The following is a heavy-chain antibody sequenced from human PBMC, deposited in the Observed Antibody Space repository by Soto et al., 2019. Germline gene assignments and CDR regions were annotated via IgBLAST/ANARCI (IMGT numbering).Heavy chain of an antibody. CDR3: AKDARYYDILTGLDY. V-gene: IGHV3-9*01. J-gene: IGHJ4*02. Sequence: GGSLRLSCAASGFTFDDYAMHWVRQAPGKGLEWVSGISWNSGSIGYADSVKGRFTISRDNAKNSLYLQMNSLRAEDTALYYCAKDARYYDILTGLDYWGQGTLVTVSS. CDR2: ISWNSGSI. D-gene: IGHD3-9*01. CDR1: GFTFDDYA.